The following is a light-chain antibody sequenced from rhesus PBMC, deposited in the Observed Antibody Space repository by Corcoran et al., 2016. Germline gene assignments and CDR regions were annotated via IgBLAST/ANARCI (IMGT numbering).Light chain of an antibody. CDR2: GAS. CDR1: QNIYSN. V-gene: IGKV1S8*01. J-gene: IGKJ3*01. CDR3: QHYYYNPFP. Sequence: DIKMTQSPSALSASVGDRVTISCRASQNIYSNLAWYQKKPGKDPKLLIYGASSLKTGIPSRFGGSGSGTDFTLIISRLQPEDSAASYCQHYYYNPFPFGPWTKLDIK.